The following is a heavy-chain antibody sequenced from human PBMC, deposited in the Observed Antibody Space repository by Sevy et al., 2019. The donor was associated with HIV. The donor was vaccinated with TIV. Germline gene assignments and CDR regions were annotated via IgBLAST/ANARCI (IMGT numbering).Heavy chain of an antibody. J-gene: IGHJ4*02. CDR2: ISSSSSYI. CDR3: ARDIEADSSGYYSNSPDY. V-gene: IGHV3-21*01. D-gene: IGHD3-22*01. CDR1: GFTFSSYS. Sequence: GGCLRLSCAASGFTFSSYSMNWVRQAPGKGLEWVSSISSSSSYIYYADSVKGRFTISRDNAKNSLYLQMNSLRAEDTAVYYCARDIEADSSGYYSNSPDYWGQGTLVTVSS.